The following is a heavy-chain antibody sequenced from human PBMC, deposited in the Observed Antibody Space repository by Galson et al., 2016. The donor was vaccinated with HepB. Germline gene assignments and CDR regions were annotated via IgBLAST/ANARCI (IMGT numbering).Heavy chain of an antibody. J-gene: IGHJ4*02. CDR3: AKGTTRLGDN. CDR2: ISTSGGST. Sequence: SLRLSCAASGFAFSVYGMTWVRQAPRKGLEWVAAISTSGGSTDYADSVKGRFTISRDNSKNMLYLQMNSLRVGDTALYYCAKGTTRLGDNWGQGILVTVPS. D-gene: IGHD1-26*01. V-gene: IGHV3-23*01. CDR1: GFAFSVYG.